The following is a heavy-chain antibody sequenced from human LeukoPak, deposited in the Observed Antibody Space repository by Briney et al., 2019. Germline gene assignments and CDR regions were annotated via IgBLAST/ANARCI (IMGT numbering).Heavy chain of an antibody. V-gene: IGHV4-39*07. CDR1: GGSISSSSYY. Sequence: PSETLSLTCTVSGGSISSSSYYWGWIRQPPGKGLKWIGSIYYSGSTYYNPSLKSRVTISVDTSKNQFSLKLSSVTAADTAVYYCARAIAVANPESIDAFDIWGQGTMVTVSS. J-gene: IGHJ3*02. CDR3: ARAIAVANPESIDAFDI. D-gene: IGHD6-19*01. CDR2: IYYSGST.